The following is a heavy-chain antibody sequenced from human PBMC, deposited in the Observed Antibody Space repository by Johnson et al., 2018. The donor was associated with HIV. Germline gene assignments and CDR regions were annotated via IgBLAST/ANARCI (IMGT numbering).Heavy chain of an antibody. Sequence: MQLVESGGGLVQPGGSLRLSCAASGFIVRSNYMNWVRQAPGKGLEWVSVIYSGGDTYYSDSVMCRFTISRDTSKNTLYLQMNSLRGDDTAVYYCTRVSSTSWALDIWGQGTLVTVSS. V-gene: IGHV3-66*01. CDR3: TRVSSTSWALDI. J-gene: IGHJ3*02. CDR1: GFIVRSNY. D-gene: IGHD2-15*01. CDR2: IYSGGDT.